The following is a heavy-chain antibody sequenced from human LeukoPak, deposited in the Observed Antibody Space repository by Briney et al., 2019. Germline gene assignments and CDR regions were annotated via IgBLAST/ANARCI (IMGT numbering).Heavy chain of an antibody. CDR1: GFTFSSNY. Sequence: GGSLRLSCAASGFTFSSNYMSWVRQAPGKGLEWVSVIYSGGSTYYADSVKGRFTISRDNSKNTLYLQMNSLRAEDTAVYYCARERGLAFFDYWGQGTLVTVSS. CDR3: ARERGLAFFDY. CDR2: IYSGGST. D-gene: IGHD6-19*01. V-gene: IGHV3-66*01. J-gene: IGHJ4*02.